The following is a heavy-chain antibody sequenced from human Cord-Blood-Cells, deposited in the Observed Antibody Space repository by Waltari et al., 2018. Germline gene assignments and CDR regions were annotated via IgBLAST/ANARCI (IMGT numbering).Heavy chain of an antibody. J-gene: IGHJ3*02. Sequence: QVQLVESGGGVVQPGRSLRLSCAASGVTFSSYAMPGVRQAPGKGLEWVAVISYDGSNKYYADSVKGRFTISRDNSKNTLYLQMNSLRAEDTAVYYCAREMRGAFDIWGQGTMVTVSS. CDR2: ISYDGSNK. CDR3: AREMRGAFDI. V-gene: IGHV3-30*04. CDR1: GVTFSSYA.